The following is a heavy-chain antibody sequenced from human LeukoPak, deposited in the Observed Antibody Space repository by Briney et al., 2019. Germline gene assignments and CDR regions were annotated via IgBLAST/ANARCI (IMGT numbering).Heavy chain of an antibody. CDR3: ARDSAMVRGVLDY. Sequence: PGGSLRLSCAASGFTFSSYGMHWVRQAPGKGLEWVAFIRYDGSNKYYADSVKGRFTISRDNSKNTLYLQMNSLRAEDTAVYYCARDSAMVRGVLDYWGQGTLVTVSS. CDR2: IRYDGSNK. D-gene: IGHD3-10*01. V-gene: IGHV3-30*02. CDR1: GFTFSSYG. J-gene: IGHJ4*02.